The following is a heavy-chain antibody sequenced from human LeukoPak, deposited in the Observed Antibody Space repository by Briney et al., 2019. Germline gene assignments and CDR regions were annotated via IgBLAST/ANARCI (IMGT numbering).Heavy chain of an antibody. V-gene: IGHV4-59*01. CDR1: GGSISSYY. CDR2: IYYSGST. J-gene: IGHJ4*02. Sequence: PSETLSLTCTVSGGSISSYYWSWIRQPPGKGLEWIGYIYYSGSTNYNPSLKSRVTISVDTSKNQFPLKLGSVTAADTAVYYCARDLGDCSGGSCYRKFDYWGQGTLVTVSS. CDR3: ARDLGDCSGGSCYRKFDY. D-gene: IGHD2-15*01.